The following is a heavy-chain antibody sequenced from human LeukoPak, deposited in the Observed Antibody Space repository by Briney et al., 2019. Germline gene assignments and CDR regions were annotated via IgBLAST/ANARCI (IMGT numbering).Heavy chain of an antibody. V-gene: IGHV3-30*18. Sequence: GGSLRLSCAASGFTFSSYGMHWVRQAPGKGLEWVAVISYDGSNKYYADSVKGRFTISRDSSKNTLYLQMNSLRAEDTAVYYCAKDYYYDSSRGSYYFDYWGQGTLVTVSS. CDR3: AKDYYYDSSRGSYYFDY. D-gene: IGHD3-22*01. CDR2: ISYDGSNK. J-gene: IGHJ4*02. CDR1: GFTFSSYG.